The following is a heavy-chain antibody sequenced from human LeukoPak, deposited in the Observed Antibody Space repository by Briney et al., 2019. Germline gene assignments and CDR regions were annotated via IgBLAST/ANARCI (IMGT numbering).Heavy chain of an antibody. D-gene: IGHD3-10*01. CDR1: GFTFSSHG. J-gene: IGHJ4*02. CDR3: AKDATLFGDQYFDY. Sequence: TGGSLRLSCAASGFTFSSHGMHWVRQAPGKGLEWVAATSYDGSTKYYADSAKGRFNISRDNSKNTLYLQMNSLRVDDTAVYYCAKDATLFGDQYFDYWGQGTLVIDSS. CDR2: TSYDGSTK. V-gene: IGHV3-30*18.